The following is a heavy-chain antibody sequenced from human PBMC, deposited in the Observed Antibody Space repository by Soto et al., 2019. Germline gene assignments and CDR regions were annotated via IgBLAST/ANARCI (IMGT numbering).Heavy chain of an antibody. CDR1: GGSISGSTYY. CDR3: ARSTSGSYPPFGY. J-gene: IGHJ4*02. V-gene: IGHV4-39*01. CDR2: LYYGGNT. Sequence: SETLSLTCAVSGGSISGSTYYWGWIRQPPGRGLEWIGSLYYGGNTYYNPSLKSRLTISVDTSKNQFSLKLSSVTAADTSVYYCARSTSGSYPPFGYWGQGTLVTVSS. D-gene: IGHD1-26*01.